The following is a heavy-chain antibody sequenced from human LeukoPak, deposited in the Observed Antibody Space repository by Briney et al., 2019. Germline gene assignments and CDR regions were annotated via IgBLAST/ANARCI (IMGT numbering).Heavy chain of an antibody. CDR3: ARDDEGYNWFDP. Sequence: GASVTVSCKASGYTFTGYYMHWVRQAPGQGLEWMGWINPNSGGTNYAQKFQGRVTMTRDTSISTAYMELSRLRSEDTAVYYCARDDEGYNWFDPWGQGTLVTVSS. CDR2: INPNSGGT. CDR1: GYTFTGYY. J-gene: IGHJ5*02. V-gene: IGHV1-2*02. D-gene: IGHD2-15*01.